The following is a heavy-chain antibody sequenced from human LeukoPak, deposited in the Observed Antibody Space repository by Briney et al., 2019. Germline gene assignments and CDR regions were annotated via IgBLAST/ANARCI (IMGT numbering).Heavy chain of an antibody. Sequence: GGSLRLSCAASGFTFSSYWMHWVRQAPGKGLVWVSGINSDGSSTSYADSVKGRFTISRDNAKNTLYLQMNSLRAEDTAGYYCARDFMIWGQGTLVTVSS. J-gene: IGHJ4*02. CDR1: GFTFSSYW. CDR3: ARDFMI. V-gene: IGHV3-74*01. CDR2: INSDGSST. D-gene: IGHD3-16*01.